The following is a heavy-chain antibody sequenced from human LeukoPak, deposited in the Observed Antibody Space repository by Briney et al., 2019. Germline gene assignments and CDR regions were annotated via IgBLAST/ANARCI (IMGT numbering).Heavy chain of an antibody. CDR1: GFTFDDYA. D-gene: IGHD2-2*02. V-gene: IGHV3-7*01. CDR3: AREVYCSSTSCYTGYFQH. CDR2: IKQDGSEK. J-gene: IGHJ1*01. Sequence: GGSLRLSCAASGFTFDDYAMHWVRQAPGKGLEWVANIKQDGSEKYYVDSVKGRFTISRDNAKNSLYLQMNSLRAEDTAVYYCAREVYCSSTSCYTGYFQHWGQGTLVTVSS.